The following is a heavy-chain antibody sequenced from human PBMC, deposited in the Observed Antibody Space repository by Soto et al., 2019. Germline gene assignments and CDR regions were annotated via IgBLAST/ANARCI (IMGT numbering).Heavy chain of an antibody. CDR3: ARRPWDYYDSSGYYLLNDY. V-gene: IGHV1-18*04. CDR2: ISAYNGNT. J-gene: IGHJ4*02. Sequence: ASVKVSCKASGYTFTSYGISWVRQAPGQGLEWMGWISAYNGNTNYAQKLQGRVTMTTDTSTSTAYMELRSLRSDDTAVYYCARRPWDYYDSSGYYLLNDYWGQGTLVIVSS. D-gene: IGHD3-22*01. CDR1: GYTFTSYG.